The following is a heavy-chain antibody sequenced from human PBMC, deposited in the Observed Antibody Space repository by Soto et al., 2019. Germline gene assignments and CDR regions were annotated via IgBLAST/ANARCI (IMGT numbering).Heavy chain of an antibody. Sequence: GGSLRLSCVASGFTFRTYTMNWVRQAPGKGLEWVSGIRGFSPYTFYAESVKGRFTISRDNAKNSLYLQMNSLGVEDTAVYYCARDRGYDAKQSYHNAMDVWGQGSTVTVCS. J-gene: IGHJ6*02. CDR2: IRGFSPYT. CDR1: GFTFRTYT. CDR3: ARDRGYDAKQSYHNAMDV. V-gene: IGHV3-21*01. D-gene: IGHD5-12*01.